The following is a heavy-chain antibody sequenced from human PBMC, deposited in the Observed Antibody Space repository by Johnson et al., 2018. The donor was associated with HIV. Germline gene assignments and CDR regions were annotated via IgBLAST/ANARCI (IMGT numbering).Heavy chain of an antibody. CDR1: GFTFSSYG. J-gene: IGHJ3*02. Sequence: VQLVESGGGVVKPGRSLRLSCAASGFTFSSYGMHWVRQAPGKGLEWVAFIRYDGSNKYYADSVKGRFTISRDNSKNTLDLQMNSLRAEDTAVYYCAREGNWNYVLAFDIWGQVTMVTVSS. CDR2: IRYDGSNK. D-gene: IGHD1-7*01. V-gene: IGHV3-30*02. CDR3: AREGNWNYVLAFDI.